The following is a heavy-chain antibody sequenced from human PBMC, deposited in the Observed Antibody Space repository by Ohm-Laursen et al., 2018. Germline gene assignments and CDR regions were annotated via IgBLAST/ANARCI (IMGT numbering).Heavy chain of an antibody. CDR1: GGSISGYY. V-gene: IGHV4-59*08. D-gene: IGHD5-18*01. CDR3: ARHKRYTYGALTY. CDR2: IYHTGST. J-gene: IGHJ4*02. Sequence: SETLSLTCTVSGGSISGYYWSWIRQSPGKGLEWIGYIYHTGSTKYNPSLKSRLTISVDTPMNHFSLRLSSVTAADTAVYFCARHKRYTYGALTYWGQGTLVTVSS.